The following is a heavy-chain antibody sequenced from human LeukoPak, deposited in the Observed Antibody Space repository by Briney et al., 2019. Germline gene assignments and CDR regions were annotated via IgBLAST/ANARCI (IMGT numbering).Heavy chain of an antibody. V-gene: IGHV3-30*04. CDR1: GFTFSNYV. Sequence: GGSLRLSCAASGFTFSNYVTHWVRQAPGKGLEWVAVTSTDENIKIYADSVKGRFTISRDNSKNTLYLQMNSLRAEDTAVYYCARGPPGSDYGELTYYYYYMDVWGKGTTVTVSS. CDR3: ARGPPGSDYGELTYYYYYMDV. D-gene: IGHD4-17*01. CDR2: TSTDENIK. J-gene: IGHJ6*03.